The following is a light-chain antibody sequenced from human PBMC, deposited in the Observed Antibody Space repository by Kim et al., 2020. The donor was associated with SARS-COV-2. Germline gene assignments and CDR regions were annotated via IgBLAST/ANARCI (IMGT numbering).Light chain of an antibody. Sequence: SSELTQDPAVSVALGQTVIITCQGDTLGSYSASWYQKKPGQAPITVIYAKNNRPSGIPDRFSSSNSGNTASLTITGAQAEDEADYYCYSRDSGMNYWVFG. CDR3: YSRDSGMNYWV. CDR1: TLGSYS. CDR2: AKN. J-gene: IGLJ3*02. V-gene: IGLV3-19*01.